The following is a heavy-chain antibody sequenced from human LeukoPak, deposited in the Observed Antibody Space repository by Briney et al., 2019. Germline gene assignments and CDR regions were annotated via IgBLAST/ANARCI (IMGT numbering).Heavy chain of an antibody. J-gene: IGHJ4*02. D-gene: IGHD6-13*01. Sequence: GSLRLSCTASGFTFGDYAMSWVRQPPGKGLEWIGEINHSGSTNYNSSLKSRVTISVDTSKNQFSLKLSSVTAADTAVYYCARRGRGYSSSWFDYWGQGTLVTVSS. CDR1: GFTFGDYA. CDR2: INHSGST. V-gene: IGHV4-34*01. CDR3: ARRGRGYSSSWFDY.